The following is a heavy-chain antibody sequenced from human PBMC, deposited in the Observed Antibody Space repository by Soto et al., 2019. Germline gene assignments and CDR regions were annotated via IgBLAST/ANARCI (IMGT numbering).Heavy chain of an antibody. V-gene: IGHV3-23*01. J-gene: IGHJ4*02. CDR3: AKATDVLRYFDWLQPAFDY. CDR1: GFTFSSYA. D-gene: IGHD3-9*01. CDR2: ISGSGGST. Sequence: EVQLLESGGGLVQPGGSLRLSCAASGFTFSSYAMIWVRQAPGKGLEWVSAISGSGGSTYYADSVKGRFTISRDNSKKTLYLRMNSLRAEDTAVYYCAKATDVLRYFDWLQPAFDYWGQGTLVTVSS.